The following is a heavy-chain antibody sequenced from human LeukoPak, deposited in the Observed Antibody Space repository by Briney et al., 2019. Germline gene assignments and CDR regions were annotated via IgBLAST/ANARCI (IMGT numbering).Heavy chain of an antibody. CDR3: ARGSAGFDY. D-gene: IGHD6-13*01. V-gene: IGHV4-34*01. CDR2: INHSGST. J-gene: IGHJ4*02. Sequence: SETLSLTCAVYGGSFSGYYWSWIRQPPGKGLEWIGEINHSGSTNYNPSLKSRGTISVDTSKNQFSLKLSSVTAADTAVYYCARGSAGFDYWGQGTLVTVSS. CDR1: GGSFSGYY.